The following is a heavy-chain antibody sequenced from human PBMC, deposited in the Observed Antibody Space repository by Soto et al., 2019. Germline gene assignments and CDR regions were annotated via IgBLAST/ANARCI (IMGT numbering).Heavy chain of an antibody. D-gene: IGHD3-16*02. CDR1: RFPFSTYG. CDR2: VRHDGREE. V-gene: IGHV3-33*01. J-gene: IGHJ5*02. CDR3: QRGFFSGVYPPLLDL. Sequence: SLRISCAASRFPFSTYGMHWVHKAPGKGLEYVAGVRHDGREEYYVDSVRGRFTISRDNYKNMLSLQMNSLRSEDTAVYYCQRGFFSGVYPPLLDLGGKGTRVTVS.